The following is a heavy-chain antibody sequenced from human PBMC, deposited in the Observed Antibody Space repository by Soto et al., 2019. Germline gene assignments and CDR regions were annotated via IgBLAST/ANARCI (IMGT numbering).Heavy chain of an antibody. V-gene: IGHV3-11*01. J-gene: IGHJ5*02. CDR3: ARDLRAVGMASRFDP. CDR1: GFTFGDYY. Sequence: QVQLVESGGGLVKPGGSLRLSCAASGFTFGDYYMTWIRQAPGKGLEWVSFIGNRGTGIYYADSVKGRFTIFRDNAKNSLYLQMNSLRPEDTTMYYCARDLRAVGMASRFDPWGQGTLVTVSS. CDR2: IGNRGTGI. D-gene: IGHD6-13*01.